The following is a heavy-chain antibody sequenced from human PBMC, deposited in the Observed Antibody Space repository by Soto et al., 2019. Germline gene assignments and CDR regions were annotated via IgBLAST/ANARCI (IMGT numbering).Heavy chain of an antibody. CDR1: GFTFSNSG. D-gene: IGHD7-27*01. J-gene: IGHJ4*02. Sequence: GGSLRLSCAASGFTFSNSGMSWVRQAPGKGLEWVARIKRKTDGGRTDYAEPVKGRVTISREDTKNTLYLQMNSLKTEDTAVYYCARDHRANWGAFEHFDYWGQGTLVTVSS. CDR3: ARDHRANWGAFEHFDY. CDR2: IKRKTDGGRT. V-gene: IGHV3-15*01.